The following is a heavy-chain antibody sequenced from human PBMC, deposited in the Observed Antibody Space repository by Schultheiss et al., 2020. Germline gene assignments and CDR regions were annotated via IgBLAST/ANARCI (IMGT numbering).Heavy chain of an antibody. CDR2: ISYDGSNK. V-gene: IGHV3-30*03. CDR1: GFTFSSYW. J-gene: IGHJ4*02. CDR3: ARAPRRITIFGVVIKGVYFDY. Sequence: GGSLRLSCAASGFTFSSYWMSWVRQAPGEGLEWVAVISYDGSNKYYADSVKGRFTISRDNAKNSLYLQMNSLRAEDTAVYYCARAPRRITIFGVVIKGVYFDYWGQGTRVT. D-gene: IGHD3-3*01.